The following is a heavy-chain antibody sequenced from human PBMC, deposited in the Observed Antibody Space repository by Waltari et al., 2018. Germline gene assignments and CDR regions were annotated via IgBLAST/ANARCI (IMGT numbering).Heavy chain of an antibody. V-gene: IGHV3-21*01. CDR1: GFSFSASE. CDR2: ISSKSTYI. Sequence: QLVESGGGLVKPGSSLSLSCAASGFSFSASERHWVRRATGKGLEWVSSISSKSTYIYYADSVRGRFSISRDNAENSLFLQMNNLRGEDTAVYYCARDTIFYGSGSYDPWGQGTRVTVSS. CDR3: ARDTIFYGSGSYDP. D-gene: IGHD3-10*01. J-gene: IGHJ5*02.